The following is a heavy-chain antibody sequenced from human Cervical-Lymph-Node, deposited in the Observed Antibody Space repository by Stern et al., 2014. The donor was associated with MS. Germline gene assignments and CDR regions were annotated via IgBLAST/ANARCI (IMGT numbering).Heavy chain of an antibody. D-gene: IGHD2-8*01. CDR3: ARGGVYTNSPQYF. J-gene: IGHJ4*02. Sequence: VQLVQSGGRVVQPGRSLRLSCAASGFTFTNYALHWVRQAPGKGLEWVAVTSYDGSSNYYADSVKGRFTISRDDSKNMVFLQMNTLRPEDTAVYYCARGGVYTNSPQYFWGQGTLVTVSS. CDR1: GFTFTNYA. V-gene: IGHV3-30*04. CDR2: TSYDGSSN.